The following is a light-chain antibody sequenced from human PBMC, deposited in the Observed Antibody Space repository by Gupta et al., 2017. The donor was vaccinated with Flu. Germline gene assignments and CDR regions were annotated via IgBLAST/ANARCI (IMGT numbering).Light chain of an antibody. CDR1: SASFGSYF. J-gene: IGLJ2*01. CDR2: KNN. Sequence: SCSGTSASFGSYFVYWYQQIPGRAPTLLIYKNNQRPSGVPDRFSGSKSDTTASLAISGLRPEDEADYYCAAWDDSRSGCFGGGTRLTVL. V-gene: IGLV1-47*01. CDR3: AAWDDSRSGC.